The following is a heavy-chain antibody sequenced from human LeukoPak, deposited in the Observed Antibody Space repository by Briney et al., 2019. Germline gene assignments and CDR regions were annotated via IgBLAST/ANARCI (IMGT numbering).Heavy chain of an antibody. J-gene: IGHJ3*02. V-gene: IGHV4-59*01. CDR1: GGSISSYD. D-gene: IGHD2-2*01. CDR2: IYYSGST. CDR3: ARGPRMVAMNGYAFDI. Sequence: SETLSLTCTVSGGSISSYDWSWIRQPPGKGLEWIGYIYYSGSTNYNPSLKSRVTISVDTSKNQFSLKLSSVTAADTAVYYCARGPRMVAMNGYAFDIWGPGTTVIVSS.